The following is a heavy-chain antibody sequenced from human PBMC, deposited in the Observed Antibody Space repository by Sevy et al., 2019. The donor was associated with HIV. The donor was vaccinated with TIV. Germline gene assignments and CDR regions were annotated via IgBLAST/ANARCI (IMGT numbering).Heavy chain of an antibody. CDR2: ISWNSGSI. V-gene: IGHV3-9*01. Sequence: GGSLRLSCAASGFTFDDYAMHWVRQAPGKGLEWVSGISWNSGSIGYADSVKGRFTISRDNAKNSLYLQMNSLRAEDTALHYCAKDNRMRGSYADYWGQGTLVTVSS. D-gene: IGHD5-18*01. J-gene: IGHJ4*02. CDR1: GFTFDDYA. CDR3: AKDNRMRGSYADY.